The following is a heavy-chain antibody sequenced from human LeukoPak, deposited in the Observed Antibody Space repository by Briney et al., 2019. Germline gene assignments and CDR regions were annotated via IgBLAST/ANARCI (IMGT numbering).Heavy chain of an antibody. CDR2: IYYGRTT. Sequence: SETLSLTCTVSAGSISSSSHHWGWIRQSPGKGLEWIGSIYYGRTTYYNPSLNSRVTISVVTSKNRFSLQLNSVTAADTAIYYCQSRFLEWLLDYWGQGTLVTVSS. V-gene: IGHV4-39*01. CDR1: AGSISSSSHH. D-gene: IGHD3-3*01. J-gene: IGHJ4*02. CDR3: QSRFLEWLLDY.